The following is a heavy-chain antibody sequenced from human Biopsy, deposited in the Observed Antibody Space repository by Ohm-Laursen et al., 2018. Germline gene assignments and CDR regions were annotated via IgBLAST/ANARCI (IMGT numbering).Heavy chain of an antibody. D-gene: IGHD3-10*01. CDR1: GFIFDDYA. V-gene: IGHV3-23*01. CDR3: TKAGSQDGFDI. J-gene: IGHJ3*02. CDR2: ISGSGDTA. Sequence: GSLRLSCAASGFIFDDYAMHWVRQAPGKGLEWVSLISGSGDTAYYPDSVKGRFTISRDNSKNTLYLEMNSLRTEETAKYYCTKAGSQDGFDIWGPGTMVTVSS.